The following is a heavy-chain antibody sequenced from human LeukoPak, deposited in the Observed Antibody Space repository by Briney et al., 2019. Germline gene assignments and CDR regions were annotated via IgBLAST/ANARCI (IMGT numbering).Heavy chain of an antibody. CDR2: IYSGGST. CDR1: GFTVSSNY. J-gene: IGHJ4*02. V-gene: IGHV3-66*01. D-gene: IGHD3-22*01. Sequence: GGSLRLSCAASGFTVSSNYMSWVRQAPGKGLEWVSVIYSGGSTYYADSVKGRFTISRDNSQNTLYLQMNSLRAEDTAVYYCARVPSSPDSSGDYYGYYFDYWGQGTLVTVSS. CDR3: ARVPSSPDSSGDYYGYYFDY.